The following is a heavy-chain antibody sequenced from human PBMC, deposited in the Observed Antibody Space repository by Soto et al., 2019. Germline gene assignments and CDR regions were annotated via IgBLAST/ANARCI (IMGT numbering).Heavy chain of an antibody. Sequence: ASVKVSCKASGYTFTSYDINWVRQATGQGLEWMGWMNPNSGNTGYAQKFQGRVTMTRNTSISTAYMELSSLRPEDTAVYYCARGSMIRLHRLIDYWGQGTLVTVSS. CDR1: GYTFTSYD. CDR2: MNPNSGNT. J-gene: IGHJ4*02. D-gene: IGHD3-22*01. V-gene: IGHV1-8*01. CDR3: ARGSMIRLHRLIDY.